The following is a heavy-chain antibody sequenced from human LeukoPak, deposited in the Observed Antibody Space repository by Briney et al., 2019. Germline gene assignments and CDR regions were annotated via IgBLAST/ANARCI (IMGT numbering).Heavy chain of an antibody. J-gene: IGHJ4*02. CDR1: GFTFSSYA. V-gene: IGHV3-30-3*01. CDR3: AGDREVKGGYDEDN. D-gene: IGHD3-16*01. CDR2: ISYDGSNK. Sequence: GRSLRLSCAASGFTFSSYAMHWVRQAPGKGLEWVAVISYDGSNKYYADSVKGRFTISRDNSKNTLYLQMNSLRAEDTAVYYCAGDREVKGGYDEDNWGQGTLVTVSS.